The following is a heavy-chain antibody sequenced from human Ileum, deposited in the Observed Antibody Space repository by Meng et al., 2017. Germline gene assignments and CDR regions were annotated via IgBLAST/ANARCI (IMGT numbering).Heavy chain of an antibody. D-gene: IGHD2-21*01. V-gene: IGHV4-4*02. J-gene: IGHJ4*02. CDR3: VRNEGYSLGD. CDR1: GDSISSRDW. Sequence: QVQQQESRPGLVKPSGTLSLTCAVSGDSISSRDWWSWVRQPPGKGLEWIGEISQESGRTNYNPSLKSRVTISLDKSKNQFSLNLNSVTAADTAVYYCVRNEGYSLGDWGQGTLVTVSS. CDR2: ISQESGRT.